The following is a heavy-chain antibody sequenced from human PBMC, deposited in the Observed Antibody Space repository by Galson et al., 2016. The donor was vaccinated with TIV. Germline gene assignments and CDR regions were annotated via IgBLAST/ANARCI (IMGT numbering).Heavy chain of an antibody. J-gene: IGHJ3*02. CDR3: AKRRNYGGDALES. Sequence: SLRLSCAASGFTFNNYAMHWVRQAPGKGLEWVSGISGSGGITYIAESVKGRFAISRDNSRDTLYLQLNSLRAEDTAVYYCAKRRNYGGDALESWGRGTMVTVS. D-gene: IGHD4-23*01. CDR1: GFTFNNYA. CDR2: ISGSGGIT. V-gene: IGHV3-23*01.